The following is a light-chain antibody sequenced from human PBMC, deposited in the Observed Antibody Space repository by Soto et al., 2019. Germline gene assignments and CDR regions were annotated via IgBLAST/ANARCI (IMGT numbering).Light chain of an antibody. CDR2: GAS. V-gene: IGKV3-20*01. J-gene: IGKJ4*01. CDR1: QSLTNTF. CDR3: KQYGTLPLS. Sequence: EILLTQSPGTLSLSPGDRATLSCRASQSLTNTFLAWYQQIPGQTPRLLIYGASTRATGIPDRFSGSGSGTDFTLTISRLEPEDFAVYFCKQYGTLPLSVGGGTKVEIK.